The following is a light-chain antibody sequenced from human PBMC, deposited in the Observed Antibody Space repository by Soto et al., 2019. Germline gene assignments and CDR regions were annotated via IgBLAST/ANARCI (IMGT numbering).Light chain of an antibody. CDR2: GAS. CDR1: QSVSSN. CDR3: QQYTNWPPRT. J-gene: IGKJ5*01. Sequence: EIEMTQSAATLSVSRGERATISCRASQSVSSNLAWYQQKPGQAPRLLIYGASTRATGIPARFSGIGSGTEFTLTIRRLQSDDFAAYSCQQYTNWPPRTFGQGTRLEI. V-gene: IGKV3-15*01.